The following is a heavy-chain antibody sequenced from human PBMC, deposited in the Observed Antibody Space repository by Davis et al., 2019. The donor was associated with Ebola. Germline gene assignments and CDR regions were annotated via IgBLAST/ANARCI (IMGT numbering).Heavy chain of an antibody. J-gene: IGHJ5*01. CDR3: VRRNGKSGYEGFDS. V-gene: IGHV4-34*01. CDR2: LNHSGST. D-gene: IGHD5-12*01. CDR1: GGSFSGYY. Sequence: MPSETLSLTCAVYGGSFSGYYWSWIRQLPGKGLEWIGELNHSGSTNYNPSLKKRVTISADTTKKQFCLKLSSVTAADKAVYYCVRRNGKSGYEGFDSWGQGRLVTVSS.